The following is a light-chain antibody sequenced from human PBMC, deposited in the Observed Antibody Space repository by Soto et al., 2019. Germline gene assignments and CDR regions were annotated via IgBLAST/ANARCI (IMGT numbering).Light chain of an antibody. Sequence: EIVMTQSPATLSVSPGERATLSCRASQSVGSNLDWFQQKPGQSPRLLIYGASTRATGIPARFSGSGSETEFTLTISSLQSEDFAVYYCQQYNNWPPDFTFGPGTKVDIK. CDR3: QQYNNWPPDFT. V-gene: IGKV3-15*01. CDR1: QSVGSN. CDR2: GAS. J-gene: IGKJ3*01.